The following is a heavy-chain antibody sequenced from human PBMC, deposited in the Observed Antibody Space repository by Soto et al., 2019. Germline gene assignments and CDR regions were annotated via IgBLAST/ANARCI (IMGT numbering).Heavy chain of an antibody. V-gene: IGHV4-59*01. CDR2: IYYSGST. CDR3: ARGYYYGMDV. Sequence: QVQLQESGPGLVKPSETLSLTCTVSGGSISSYYWSWIRQPPGKGLEWIGYIYYSGSTNYNPSLRXXVXIXXDTSKNQFSLKLSSVTAADTAVYYCARGYYYGMDVWGQGTTVTVSS. J-gene: IGHJ6*02. CDR1: GGSISSYY.